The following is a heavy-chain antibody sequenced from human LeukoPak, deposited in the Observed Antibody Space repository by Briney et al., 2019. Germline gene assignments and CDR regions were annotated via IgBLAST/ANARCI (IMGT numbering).Heavy chain of an antibody. J-gene: IGHJ4*02. CDR2: IWYDGSNK. D-gene: IGHD4-17*01. CDR3: VSLPRTTVTTSGDY. CDR1: GFTFGSYG. Sequence: GGSLRLSCAASGFTFGSYGMHWVRQAPGKGLEWVTVIWYDGSNKYYADSVKGRFTISRDNSKDTLYLQMNSLRAEDTAVYYCVSLPRTTVTTSGDYWGQGTLVTVSS. V-gene: IGHV3-33*01.